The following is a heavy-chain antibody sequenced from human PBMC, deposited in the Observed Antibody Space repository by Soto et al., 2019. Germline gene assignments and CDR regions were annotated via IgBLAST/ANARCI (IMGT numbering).Heavy chain of an antibody. CDR3: AKWRGPAGYQLLLRGFSDY. Sequence: EVQLLESGGGLVQPGGSLRLSCAASGFTFSSYAMSWVRQAPGKGLEWVSAISGSGGSTYYADSVKGRFTISRDNSKNTLYLQMNNLRAEDTAVYYCAKWRGPAGYQLLLRGFSDYWGQGTLVTVSS. J-gene: IGHJ4*02. CDR1: GFTFSSYA. D-gene: IGHD2-2*01. V-gene: IGHV3-23*01. CDR2: ISGSGGST.